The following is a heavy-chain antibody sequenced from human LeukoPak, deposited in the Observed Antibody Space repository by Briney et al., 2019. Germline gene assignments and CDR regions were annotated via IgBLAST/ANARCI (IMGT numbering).Heavy chain of an antibody. CDR1: GGSISSGGYS. Sequence: PSQTLSLTCAVSGGSISSGGYSWSWIRQPPGKGLEWIGYIYHSGSTYYNPSLKSRVTISVDRSKNQFSLKLSSVTAADTAVYYCATASSGYYYHFDYWGQGTLVTVSS. D-gene: IGHD3-22*01. V-gene: IGHV4-30-2*01. CDR2: IYHSGST. CDR3: ATASSGYYYHFDY. J-gene: IGHJ4*02.